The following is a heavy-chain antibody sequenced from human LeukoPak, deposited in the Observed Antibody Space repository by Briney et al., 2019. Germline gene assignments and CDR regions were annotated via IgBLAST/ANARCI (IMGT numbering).Heavy chain of an antibody. J-gene: IGHJ5*02. V-gene: IGHV1-69*05. CDR3: ARGTPRGWGYDSSGNNWFDP. CDR1: GYTFTSYD. Sequence: SVKVSCKASGYTFTSYDINWVRQAPGQGLEWMGGIIPIFGTANYAQKFQGRVTITTDESTSTAYMEQSSLRSEDTAVYYCARGTPRGWGYDSSGNNWFDPWGQGTLVTVSS. D-gene: IGHD3-22*01. CDR2: IIPIFGTA.